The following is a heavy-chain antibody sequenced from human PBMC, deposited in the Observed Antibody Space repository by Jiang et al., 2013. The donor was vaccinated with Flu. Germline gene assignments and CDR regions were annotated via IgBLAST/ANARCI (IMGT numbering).Heavy chain of an antibody. V-gene: IGHV4-59*08. D-gene: IGHD3-9*01. CDR1: GVSITSYY. CDR3: ARQPDSGYDY. J-gene: IGHJ4*01. Sequence: LLKPSETLSLTCTVSGVSITSYYWSWIRLSAGKGLEWIGSVYYSGNTNYNPSLENRATISIDRSRSEVSLKLTAVTAADTAIYYCARQPDSGYDY. CDR2: VYYSGNT.